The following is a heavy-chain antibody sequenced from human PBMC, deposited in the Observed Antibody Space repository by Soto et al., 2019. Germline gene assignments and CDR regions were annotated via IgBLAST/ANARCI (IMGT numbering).Heavy chain of an antibody. Sequence: EVQLLESGGGLVQPGGSLRLSCAASGFTSSSYAMSWVRQAPGKGLEWVSAISGSGGSTYYADSVKGRFTISRDNSKNTLYLQMNSLRAEDTAVYYCAKGPGGPQRTFDIWGQGTMVTVSS. CDR2: ISGSGGST. J-gene: IGHJ3*02. V-gene: IGHV3-23*01. CDR1: GFTSSSYA. CDR3: AKGPGGPQRTFDI.